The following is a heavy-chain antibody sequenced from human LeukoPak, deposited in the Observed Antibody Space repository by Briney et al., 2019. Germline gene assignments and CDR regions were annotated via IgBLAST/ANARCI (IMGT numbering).Heavy chain of an antibody. V-gene: IGHV3-11*01. CDR3: ARDRLGDYDHSGYYDK. Sequence: GGSLRLSCAASGFTFSDYYMSWIRQAPGKGLEWVSYICDSGRTIYYADSVKGRFTISRDNAKNSVYLQMNNLGAEDTAVYYCARDRLGDYDHSGYYDKWGQGALVTVSS. CDR2: ICDSGRTI. CDR1: GFTFSDYY. D-gene: IGHD3-22*01. J-gene: IGHJ4*02.